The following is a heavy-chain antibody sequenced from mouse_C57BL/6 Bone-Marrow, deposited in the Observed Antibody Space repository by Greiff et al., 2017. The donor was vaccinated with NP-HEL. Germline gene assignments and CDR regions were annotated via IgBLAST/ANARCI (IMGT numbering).Heavy chain of an antibody. Sequence: QVQLQQPGAELVKPGASVKVSCKASGYTFTSYWMHWVKQRPGQGLEWIGRIHPSDSDTNYNPKFKGKATLTVDKSSSTAYMQISSLTSEDSAVYYCAITRRGVPAWFAYWGQGTLVTVSA. CDR3: AITRRGVPAWFAY. CDR2: IHPSDSDT. D-gene: IGHD2-12*01. V-gene: IGHV1-74*01. J-gene: IGHJ3*01. CDR1: GYTFTSYW.